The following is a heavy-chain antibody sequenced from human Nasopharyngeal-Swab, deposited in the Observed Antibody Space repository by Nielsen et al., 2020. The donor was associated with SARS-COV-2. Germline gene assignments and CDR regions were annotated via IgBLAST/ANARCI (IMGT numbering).Heavy chain of an antibody. J-gene: IGHJ6*03. CDR2: IVVGSGNT. V-gene: IGHV1-58*01. Sequence: WVRQAPGQRLEWIGWIVVGSGNTNYAQKFQERVTITRDMSTSTAYMELSSLRSEDTAVYYCARDRAYSGSYMDVWGKGTTVTVSS. CDR3: ARDRAYSGSYMDV. D-gene: IGHD5-12*01.